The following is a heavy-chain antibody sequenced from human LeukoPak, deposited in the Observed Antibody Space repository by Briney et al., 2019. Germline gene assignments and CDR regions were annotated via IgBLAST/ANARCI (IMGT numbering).Heavy chain of an antibody. CDR3: ARDLGRAGYVHEPYFDY. D-gene: IGHD5-12*01. CDR1: GFTFSDYY. Sequence: PGGSLTLSCAVSGFTFSDYYMSWIRQAPGKVLGWVSYISSSGSTIYCADSVKGGVTSSSDNANNSLYQQMHNLRAEDTAVYYGARDLGRAGYVHEPYFDYWGQGTLVTVSS. V-gene: IGHV3-11*01. CDR2: ISSSGSTI. J-gene: IGHJ4*02.